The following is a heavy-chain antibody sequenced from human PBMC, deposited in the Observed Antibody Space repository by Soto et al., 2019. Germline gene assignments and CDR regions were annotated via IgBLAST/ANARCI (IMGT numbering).Heavy chain of an antibody. V-gene: IGHV4-31*03. Sequence: QVQLQESGPGLVKPSQTLSLTCTVSGGSISSGGYYWSWIRQHPGKGLEWIGYIYYSGSTYYNPSLKRRVTISGDTSKNLFSLKLSSVTAADTAVYYCARGVLGRYYYYGMDVWGQGTTVTVSS. CDR1: GGSISSGGYY. D-gene: IGHD2-15*01. CDR3: ARGVLGRYYYYGMDV. J-gene: IGHJ6*02. CDR2: IYYSGST.